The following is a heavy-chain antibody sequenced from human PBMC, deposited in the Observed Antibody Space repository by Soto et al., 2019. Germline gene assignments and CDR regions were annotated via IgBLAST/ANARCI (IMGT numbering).Heavy chain of an antibody. V-gene: IGHV4-30-4*01. D-gene: IGHD1-1*01. J-gene: IGHJ4*02. CDR3: ARGGNEGLDY. CDR1: GGSISRGDYY. Sequence: SETLSLTCTVSGGSISRGDYYWSWIRQPPGKGLEWIGYIYYSGSTYYNPSLKSRVTISVDTSKNQFSLKLSSVTAADTAVYYCARGGNEGLDYWGQGTLVTVSS. CDR2: IYYSGST.